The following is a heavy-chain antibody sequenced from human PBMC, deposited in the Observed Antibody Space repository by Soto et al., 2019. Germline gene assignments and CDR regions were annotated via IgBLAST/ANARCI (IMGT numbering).Heavy chain of an antibody. CDR2: ISAYNGNT. Sequence: QVQLVQSGAEVKKPGASVKVSCKASGYTFTSYGISWVRQAPGQGLEWMGWISAYNGNTNYAQKLQGRATMTTDTSTSTAYMELRSLRSDDTAVYYCARDLRYSYGGRHKRSPPDYWGQGTLVTVSS. J-gene: IGHJ4*02. D-gene: IGHD5-18*01. CDR3: ARDLRYSYGGRHKRSPPDY. CDR1: GYTFTSYG. V-gene: IGHV1-18*01.